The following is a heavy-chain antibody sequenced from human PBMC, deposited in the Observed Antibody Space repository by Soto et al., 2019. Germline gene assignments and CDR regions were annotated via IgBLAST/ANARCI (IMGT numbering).Heavy chain of an antibody. Sequence: GASVKVSCKASGYTFTSYGISWVRQAPGQGLEWMGWISAYNGNTNYAQKLQGRVTMTTDTSTSTAYMELRSLRSDDTAVYYCATHKDYYDSSGYHHWGQGTLVTVS. CDR2: ISAYNGNT. D-gene: IGHD3-22*01. CDR3: ATHKDYYDSSGYHH. J-gene: IGHJ5*02. V-gene: IGHV1-18*04. CDR1: GYTFTSYG.